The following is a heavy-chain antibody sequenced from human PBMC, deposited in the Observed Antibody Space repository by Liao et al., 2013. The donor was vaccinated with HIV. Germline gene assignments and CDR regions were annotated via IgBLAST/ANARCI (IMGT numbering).Heavy chain of an antibody. CDR3: ARDRQGYCSSTRCYTWFDP. CDR1: GGSFSGYY. J-gene: IGHJ5*02. CDR2: LYSSGST. V-gene: IGHV4-59*10. D-gene: IGHD2-2*02. Sequence: QVQLQQWGAGLLKPSETLSLTCAVYGGSFSGYYWSWIRQPAGKGLEWIGRLYSSGSTNYNPSLKSRVTMSVDTSNNQFSLKLSSVTAADTAVYYCARDRQGYCSSTRCYTWFDPWGQGTLVTVSS.